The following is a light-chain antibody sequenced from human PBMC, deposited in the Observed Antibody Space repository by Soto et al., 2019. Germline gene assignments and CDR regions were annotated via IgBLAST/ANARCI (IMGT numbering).Light chain of an antibody. CDR3: QQYTAWPLT. CDR1: QTVYNN. Sequence: IVMTQSPATLSVSPGEKATLSCRASQTVYNNLAWYQQKPGQAPRLLVYFASTRATGIPARFSGSESGTEFSLAISSLQSEDCGLYYCQQYTAWPLTFGGGTKVETK. J-gene: IGKJ4*01. CDR2: FAS. V-gene: IGKV3-15*01.